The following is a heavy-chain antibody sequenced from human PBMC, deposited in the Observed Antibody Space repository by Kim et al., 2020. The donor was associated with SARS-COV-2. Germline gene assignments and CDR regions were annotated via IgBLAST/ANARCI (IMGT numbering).Heavy chain of an antibody. CDR2: ISSSSSYI. CDR3: ARAAPGYGSGSYYFDY. J-gene: IGHJ4*02. CDR1: GFTFSSYS. V-gene: IGHV3-21*01. Sequence: GGSLRLSCAASGFTFSSYSMNWVRQAPGKGLEWVSSISSSSSYIYYADSVKGRFTISRDNAKNSLYLQMNSLRAEDTAVYYCARAAPGYGSGSYYFDYWGQGTLVTVSS. D-gene: IGHD3-10*01.